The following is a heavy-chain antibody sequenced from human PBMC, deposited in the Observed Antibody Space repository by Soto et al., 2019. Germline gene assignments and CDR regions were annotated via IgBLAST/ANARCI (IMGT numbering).Heavy chain of an antibody. J-gene: IGHJ6*02. V-gene: IGHV3-30-3*01. Sequence: QAGGSLRLSCAASGFTFSSYAIHRVRQAPGKGLERVAVISYDGSNKYYADSVKGRFTISRDNSKNTLYLQMNSLRAEDTAVYCWARTQFPRQYYDFWSGYSSLPEYYYGMYVWGQGTTVTVSS. D-gene: IGHD3-3*01. CDR3: ARTQFPRQYYDFWSGYSSLPEYYYGMYV. CDR2: ISYDGSNK. CDR1: GFTFSSYA.